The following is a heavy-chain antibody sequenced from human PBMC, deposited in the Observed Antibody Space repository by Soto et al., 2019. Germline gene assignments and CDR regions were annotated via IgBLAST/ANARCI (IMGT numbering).Heavy chain of an antibody. CDR1: GFTFSSYA. V-gene: IGHV3-30-3*01. D-gene: IGHD1-7*01. CDR2: ISYDGSNK. Sequence: GGSLRLSCAASGFTFSSYAMHWVRQAPGKGLEWVAVISYDGSNKYYADSVKGRFTISRDNSKNTLYLQMNSLRAEDTAVYYCARETGTTGDAYFDYWGQGTLVTVSS. CDR3: ARETGTTGDAYFDY. J-gene: IGHJ4*02.